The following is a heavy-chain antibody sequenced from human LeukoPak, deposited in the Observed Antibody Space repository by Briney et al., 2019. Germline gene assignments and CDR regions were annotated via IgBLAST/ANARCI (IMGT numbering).Heavy chain of an antibody. CDR1: GGSISSYY. CDR2: IYTSGST. Sequence: SETLSLTCTVSGGSISSYYWSWIRQPAGKGLEWIGRIYTSGSTNYNPSLKSRVTMSVDTSKNQFSLKLSSVTAADTAVYYCARDKGVDYDFWSGYYSRFDYGAREPWSPSPQ. J-gene: IGHJ4*02. V-gene: IGHV4-4*07. CDR3: ARDKGVDYDFWSGYYSRFDY. D-gene: IGHD3-3*01.